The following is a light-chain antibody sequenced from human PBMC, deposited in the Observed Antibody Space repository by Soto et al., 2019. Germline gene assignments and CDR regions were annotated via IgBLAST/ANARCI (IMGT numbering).Light chain of an antibody. Sequence: DIQLTQSPSFLSPSIGERVTTTCRASQVISTSLAWYQVKPARAPTLLLYAASTLESGVPSRFSATVSGTEFSLTITSLQPEDFATYYCQQLFDSPITFGQGTRLEIK. CDR3: QQLFDSPIT. V-gene: IGKV1-9*01. CDR2: AAS. J-gene: IGKJ5*01. CDR1: QVISTS.